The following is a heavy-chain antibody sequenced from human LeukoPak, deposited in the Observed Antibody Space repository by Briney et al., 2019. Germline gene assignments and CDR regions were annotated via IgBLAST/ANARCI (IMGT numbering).Heavy chain of an antibody. CDR1: GFTFSSYS. J-gene: IGHJ4*02. CDR2: ISSSSSYI. Sequence: GGSLRLSCAASGFTFSSYSMNWVRQAPGKGLEWVSSISSSSSYIYYADSVKGRFTISRDNAKNSLYLQMNSLRAEDTAVYYCARSTTVVTIIDYWGQGTLVTVSS. CDR3: ARSTTVVTIIDY. D-gene: IGHD4-23*01. V-gene: IGHV3-21*01.